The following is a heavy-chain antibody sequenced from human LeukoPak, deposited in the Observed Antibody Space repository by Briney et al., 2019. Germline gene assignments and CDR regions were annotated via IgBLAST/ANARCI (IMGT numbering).Heavy chain of an antibody. D-gene: IGHD5-24*01. J-gene: IGHJ4*02. Sequence: GGSLRLSCAASGFTFSSYAMTWVRQAPGKGLEWVSAISGSGGSTYYADSVKGRFTISRDNSKNTLYLQMNSLRAEDTAVYYCAKGGDGYNIGYWGQGTLVTVSS. CDR1: GFTFSSYA. CDR3: AKGGDGYNIGY. V-gene: IGHV3-23*01. CDR2: ISGSGGST.